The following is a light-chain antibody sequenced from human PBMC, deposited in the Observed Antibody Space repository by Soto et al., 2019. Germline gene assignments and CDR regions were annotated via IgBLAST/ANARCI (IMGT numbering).Light chain of an antibody. CDR3: QQYGGSPPYT. CDR2: GAS. J-gene: IGKJ2*01. CDR1: QTISSSY. Sequence: VLTQSPGTLSLSPGERATISCRASQTISSSYLAWYQHKPGQAPRLLIYGASSRATGIPHRFSGSGSGTHITLTISRLEPEDCGVYYCQQYGGSPPYTFGQGTRLEIK. V-gene: IGKV3-20*01.